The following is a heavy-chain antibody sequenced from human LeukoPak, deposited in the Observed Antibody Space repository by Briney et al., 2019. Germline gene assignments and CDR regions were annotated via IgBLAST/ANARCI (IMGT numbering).Heavy chain of an antibody. Sequence: GASVKVSCKACGYIFIDYEINWVRQATGQGLEWMGWMNPKSGDTGYEQKFKGRVTITRDSSISTVYMELRSLRSEDTALYYCARGRYMDVWGKGTTVTVSS. V-gene: IGHV1-8*03. J-gene: IGHJ6*03. CDR1: GYIFIDYE. CDR2: MNPKSGDT. CDR3: ARGRYMDV.